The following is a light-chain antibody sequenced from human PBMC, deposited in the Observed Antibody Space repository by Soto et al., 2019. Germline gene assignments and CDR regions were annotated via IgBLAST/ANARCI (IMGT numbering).Light chain of an antibody. J-gene: IGLJ1*01. CDR1: NIGSKS. CDR2: YDS. Sequence: SYELTXPPSVSVAPGKTARITCGGNNIGSKSVHWYQQKPGQAPVLVIYYDSDRPSGIPERFSGSNSGNTATLTISRVEAGDEADYYCQVWDSSSDHPNYVFGTGTKVTVL. CDR3: QVWDSSSDHPNYV. V-gene: IGLV3-21*04.